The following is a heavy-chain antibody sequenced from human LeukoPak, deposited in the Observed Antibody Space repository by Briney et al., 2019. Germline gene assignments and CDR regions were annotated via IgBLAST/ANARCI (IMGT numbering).Heavy chain of an antibody. J-gene: IGHJ4*02. Sequence: SETLSLTCTVSGVSISSNSYYWGWIRQPPGKGLEWIGSIYYSGNTYYNPSLKSRVTILINTSKNQFSLKLSSVTAADTALYYCARDTRAAATPDYWGQGTLVTVSS. CDR3: ARDTRAAATPDY. CDR2: IYYSGNT. CDR1: GVSISSNSYY. D-gene: IGHD6-13*01. V-gene: IGHV4-39*07.